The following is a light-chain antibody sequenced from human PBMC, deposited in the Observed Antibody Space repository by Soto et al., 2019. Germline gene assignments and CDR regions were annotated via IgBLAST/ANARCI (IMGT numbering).Light chain of an antibody. J-gene: IGKJ1*01. CDR1: QSVSNY. CDR3: QERSHWPPWT. V-gene: IGKV3-11*01. CDR2: DAS. Sequence: DTVLTQSPDTLSVSPEERATLSCRASQSVSNYLAWYQHPPGQAPRLVIYDASTRADGIPAMFSGSGSGTHFTLTISSLEPEDAAVYYCQERSHWPPWTFGQGTKLESK.